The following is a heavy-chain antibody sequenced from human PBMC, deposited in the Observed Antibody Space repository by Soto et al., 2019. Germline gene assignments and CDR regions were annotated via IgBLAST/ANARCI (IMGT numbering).Heavy chain of an antibody. Sequence: GGSLRLSCAASGFSFGSYALSWVRQAPGKGLEWVSTISGSDGKTFYADSVKGRFSISRDTSQNTLYLQMNSLRADDTAIYYCARWSYLDYWGQGTGVTVSS. V-gene: IGHV3-23*01. CDR1: GFSFGSYA. CDR2: ISGSDGKT. D-gene: IGHD3-3*01. J-gene: IGHJ4*02. CDR3: ARWSYLDY.